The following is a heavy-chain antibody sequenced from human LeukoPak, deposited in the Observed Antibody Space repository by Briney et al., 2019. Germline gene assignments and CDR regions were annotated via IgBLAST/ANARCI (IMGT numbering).Heavy chain of an antibody. Sequence: ASVKVSCKASGYTFTSYDINWVRQATGQGLEWMGWMNPNSGNTGCAQKFQGRVTITRNTSISTAYMELSSLRSEDTAVYYCARVDGSRDGHNWGMNWGQGTLVTVSS. V-gene: IGHV1-8*03. J-gene: IGHJ4*02. CDR1: GYTFTSYD. CDR3: ARVDGSRDGHNWGMN. CDR2: MNPNSGNT. D-gene: IGHD5-24*01.